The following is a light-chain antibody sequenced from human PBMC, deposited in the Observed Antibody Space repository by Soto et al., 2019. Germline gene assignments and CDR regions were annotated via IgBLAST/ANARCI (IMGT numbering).Light chain of an antibody. CDR2: DNH. V-gene: IGLV1-51*01. Sequence: QSVLTQPPSVSAAPGQGVTIFCSGSSSTIGANYVSWYQQLPGTAPILLIYDNHHRPSGIPDRFSGSKSGTSATLVITGLQTGDEADYYCGTWDSNLNNGVVFGGGTKLTVL. J-gene: IGLJ2*01. CDR3: GTWDSNLNNGVV. CDR1: SSTIGANY.